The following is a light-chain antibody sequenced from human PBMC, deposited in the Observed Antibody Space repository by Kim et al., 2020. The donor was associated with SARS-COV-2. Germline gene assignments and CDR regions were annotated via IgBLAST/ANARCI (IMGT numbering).Light chain of an antibody. J-gene: IGKJ1*01. Sequence: DIQMTQSPSSLSASVGDRVTITCRASQGISNNVAWYQQKQGKVPKLLMYDASVLQSGVPSRFSGSGSGTDFTLTISSLQPEDVATYYCQKCNGPPWTFGQGTKVDIK. V-gene: IGKV1-27*01. CDR3: QKCNGPPWT. CDR1: QGISNN. CDR2: DAS.